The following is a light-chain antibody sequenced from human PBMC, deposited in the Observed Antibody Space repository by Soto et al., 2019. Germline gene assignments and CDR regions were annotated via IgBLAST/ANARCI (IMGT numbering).Light chain of an antibody. V-gene: IGKV1-39*01. CDR1: QSISSY. CDR2: AAS. J-gene: IGKJ5*01. CDR3: QQSYSTPST. Sequence: DIPMTQSPSSLSASVGDRVTITCRASQSISSYLNWYQQKPGKAPKLLIYAASSFQSGVPSRFSGSGSGTDFTLTISSLQPEDFATYYCQQSYSTPSTFGQGTRLEIK.